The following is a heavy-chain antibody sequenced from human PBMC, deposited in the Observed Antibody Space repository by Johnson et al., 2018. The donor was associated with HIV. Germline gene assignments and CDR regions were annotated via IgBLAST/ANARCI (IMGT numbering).Heavy chain of an antibody. J-gene: IGHJ3*01. CDR3: ARVGDSFGFDV. D-gene: IGHD3-16*01. V-gene: IGHV3-23*04. CDR2: ITIDGDDT. Sequence: EVQLVESGGGLVQPGGSLRLSCAASGFTFSSYAMSWVRQAPGKGLEWVSAITIDGDDTNYADSVKGRFIISRDNSKNNMSLQMNNLRVEDTGIYHCARVGDSFGFDVWGQGTMVTFSS. CDR1: GFTFSSYA.